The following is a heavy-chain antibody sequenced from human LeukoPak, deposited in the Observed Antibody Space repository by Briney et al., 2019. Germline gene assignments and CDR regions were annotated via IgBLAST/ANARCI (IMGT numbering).Heavy chain of an antibody. CDR1: GFTFSSYG. Sequence: GGSLRLSCAASGFTFSSYGMHWVRQAPGKGLEWVAVISYDGSNKYYADSVNGRFTISRDNSKNTLSLQMNSLRAEDTAMYYCAKSPSGRSRISRFDCWGQGILVTVSS. V-gene: IGHV3-30*18. CDR2: ISYDGSNK. D-gene: IGHD1-26*01. J-gene: IGHJ4*02. CDR3: AKSPSGRSRISRFDC.